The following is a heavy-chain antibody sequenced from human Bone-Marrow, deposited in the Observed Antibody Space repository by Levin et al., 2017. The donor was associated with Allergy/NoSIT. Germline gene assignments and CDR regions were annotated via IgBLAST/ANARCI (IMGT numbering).Heavy chain of an antibody. CDR3: IRASSNSFGVDY. Sequence: GGSLRLSCAASGFTFSNYWMHWVRLPPGKGLVWVSHISNDGSNTDYADSVKGRFTISRDNAKNTLYLQMNSLRAEDTAIYYCIRASSNSFGVDYWGQGILVTVSS. CDR2: ISNDGSNT. D-gene: IGHD6-6*01. J-gene: IGHJ4*02. V-gene: IGHV3-74*01. CDR1: GFTFSNYW.